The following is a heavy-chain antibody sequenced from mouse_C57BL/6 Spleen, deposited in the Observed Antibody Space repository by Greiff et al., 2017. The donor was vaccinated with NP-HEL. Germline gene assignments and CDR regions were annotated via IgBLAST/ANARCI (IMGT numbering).Heavy chain of an antibody. CDR1: GFTFTDYY. Sequence: EVKLMESGGGLVQPGGSLSLSCAASGFTFTDYYMSWVRQPPGKALEWLGFIRNKANGYTTEYSASVKGRFTISRDNSQSILYLQMNALRAEDSATYYCARYGKYYCSRYGTMDYWGQGTSVTVSS. CDR3: ARYGKYYCSRYGTMDY. CDR2: IRNKANGYTT. V-gene: IGHV7-3*01. D-gene: IGHD1-1*01. J-gene: IGHJ4*01.